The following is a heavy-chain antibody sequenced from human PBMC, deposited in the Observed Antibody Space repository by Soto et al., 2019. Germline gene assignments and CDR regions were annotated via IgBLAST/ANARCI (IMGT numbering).Heavy chain of an antibody. CDR2: IYASGST. CDR1: GGSISSYY. V-gene: IGHV4-4*07. Sequence: KTSETLSLTCTVSGGSISSYYWSWIRQPAGKGLEWIGRIYASGSTNYNPSLNSRVTMSVDTSKNQFSLKLSSVTAADTAVYYCARDRAVTGNDNWFDPWGQGTLVTVSS. J-gene: IGHJ5*02. D-gene: IGHD1-20*01. CDR3: ARDRAVTGNDNWFDP.